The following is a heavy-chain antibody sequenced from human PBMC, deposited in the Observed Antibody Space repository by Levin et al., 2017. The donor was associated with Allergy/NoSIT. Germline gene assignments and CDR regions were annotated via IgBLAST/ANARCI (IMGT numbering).Heavy chain of an antibody. CDR1: GFSFRDYT. Sequence: RTSETLSLTCAASGFSFRDYTMNWVRRAPGKGLEWVSSISSRSSDIYYADSVKGRFTISRDDAKNSLDLQMNSLRVDDTAVYYCARAELNWGQGTLVTVSS. CDR2: ISSRSSDI. V-gene: IGHV3-21*01. D-gene: IGHD1-26*01. J-gene: IGHJ4*02. CDR3: ARAELN.